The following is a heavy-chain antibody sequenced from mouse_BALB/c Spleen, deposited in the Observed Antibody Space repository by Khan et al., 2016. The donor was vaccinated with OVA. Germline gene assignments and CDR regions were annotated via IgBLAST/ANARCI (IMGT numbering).Heavy chain of an antibody. J-gene: IGHJ2*01. V-gene: IGHV1S81*02. CDR1: GYTLTSYW. CDR2: INPSNGRT. D-gene: IGHD2-1*01. Sequence: QVQLQQPGAELVNPGASVNLSCKASGYTLTSYWMHWVKPRPGQGLEWIGEINPSNGRTNYNEKFKSKATLTVDKSSSTASMQLSSPTSEDSAVYYCARLLINFDYWGQGTTLTVSS. CDR3: ARLLINFDY.